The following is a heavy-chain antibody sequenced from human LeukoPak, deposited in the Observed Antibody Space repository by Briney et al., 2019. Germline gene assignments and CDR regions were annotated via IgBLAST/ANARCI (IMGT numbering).Heavy chain of an antibody. V-gene: IGHV3-74*01. Sequence: GGSLRPSCAASGFTFSSYWMHGVRHAPGKGLGWVSRINSDGSSTSYADSVKGRFTISRDNAKNTLYLQMNSLRAEDTAVYYCVREQQLGLIDYWGQGTLVTVSS. J-gene: IGHJ4*02. D-gene: IGHD6-13*01. CDR3: VREQQLGLIDY. CDR2: INSDGSST. CDR1: GFTFSSYW.